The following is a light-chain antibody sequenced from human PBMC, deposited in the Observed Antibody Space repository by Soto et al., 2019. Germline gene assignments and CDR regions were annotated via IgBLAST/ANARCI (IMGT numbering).Light chain of an antibody. V-gene: IGKV3-15*01. CDR3: QHYNNWPPEYT. J-gene: IGKJ2*01. Sequence: EIVMTQSPATLSVSPGGRVTLSCRASQSVGSDLAWYQQKPGQAPRLLIFAASARATGIPARFNGSGSGTEFTLTISSLQSEDFALYYCQHYNNWPPEYTFGQGTKLEIK. CDR2: AAS. CDR1: QSVGSD.